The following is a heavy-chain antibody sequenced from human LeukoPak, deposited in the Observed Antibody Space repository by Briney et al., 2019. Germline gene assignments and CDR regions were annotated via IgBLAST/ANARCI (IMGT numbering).Heavy chain of an antibody. CDR2: IYYSGNT. V-gene: IGHV4-59*08. D-gene: IGHD3-22*01. J-gene: IGHJ4*02. Sequence: SETLSLICTVSGCSFSSYYWHWIRQPPGKGLEWIGYIYYSGNTNYNPSLKSRVTMSVDTSKNQISLRLNSVTAADTAVYYCAYYDTSGYSFFDYWGQGTLVTVSS. CDR3: AYYDTSGYSFFDY. CDR1: GCSFSSYY.